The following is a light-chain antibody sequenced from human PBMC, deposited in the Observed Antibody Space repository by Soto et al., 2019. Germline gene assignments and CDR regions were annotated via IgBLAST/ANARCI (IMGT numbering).Light chain of an antibody. J-gene: IGLJ1*01. CDR3: SSYTSSSTYV. CDR2: DVN. Sequence: ALTQPPSVPGSPGQSVAISCTGTSSDVGNSNGVSWYHQPPGTAPKLIIYDVNNRPSGVPDRFSGSKSGNTASLTISGLQAEDEGDYYCSSYTSSSTYVFGTGTKVTVL. V-gene: IGLV2-18*02. CDR1: SSDVGNSNG.